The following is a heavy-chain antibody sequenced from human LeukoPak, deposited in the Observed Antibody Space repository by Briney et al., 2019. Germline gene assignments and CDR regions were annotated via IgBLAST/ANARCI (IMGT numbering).Heavy chain of an antibody. V-gene: IGHV3-23*01. CDR3: AKDRLFGDYVSSY. CDR2: VSGSGGST. J-gene: IGHJ4*02. CDR1: GFTFSSYA. Sequence: GGSLRLSCAASGFTFSSYAMSWVRQAPGKGLEWVSAVSGSGGSTYYADSVKGRFTISRDNSKNTLYLQMNSLRAEDTAVYYCAKDRLFGDYVSSYWGQGTLVTVSS. D-gene: IGHD4-17*01.